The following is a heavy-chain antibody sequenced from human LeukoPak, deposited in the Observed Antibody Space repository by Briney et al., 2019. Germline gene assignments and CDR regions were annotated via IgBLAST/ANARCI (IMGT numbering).Heavy chain of an antibody. D-gene: IGHD3-10*01. CDR1: GFTFSSYW. J-gene: IGHJ4*02. CDR3: ARISGSGSIYSYFDY. V-gene: IGHV3-7*01. Sequence: PGGSLRLSCAASGFTFSSYWMSWVRQAPGKGLERVANIKQDGSEKYYLDSVKGRFTISRDNAKNSLYLQMNSLRAEDTAVYYCARISGSGSIYSYFDYWGQGTLVTVSS. CDR2: IKQDGSEK.